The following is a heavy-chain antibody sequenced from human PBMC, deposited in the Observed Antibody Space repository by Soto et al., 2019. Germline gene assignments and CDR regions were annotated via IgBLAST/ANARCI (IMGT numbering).Heavy chain of an antibody. D-gene: IGHD1-20*01. CDR3: ARQRYRGWFDP. J-gene: IGHJ5*02. Sequence: SETLSLTCAVYGGSFSGYYWSWIRQPPGKGLEWIGEINHSGSTNYNPSLKGRVTISVDTSKNQFSLKLSSVTAADTAVYYCARQRYRGWFDPWGQGTLVTVSS. V-gene: IGHV4-34*01. CDR1: GGSFSGYY. CDR2: INHSGST.